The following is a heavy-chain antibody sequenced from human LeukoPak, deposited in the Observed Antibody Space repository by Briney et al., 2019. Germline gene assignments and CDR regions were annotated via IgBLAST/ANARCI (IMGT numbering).Heavy chain of an antibody. D-gene: IGHD3-9*01. CDR1: GFTFSDYY. V-gene: IGHV3-11*03. CDR3: ARFRIDILTGAPYYYGMDV. Sequence: PGGSLRLSCVASGFTFSDYYMSWIRQAPGKGLEWVSYISSSSSYTNYADSVKGRFTISRDNAKNSLYLQMNSLRAEDTAVYYCARFRIDILTGAPYYYGMDVWGQGTTVTVSS. J-gene: IGHJ6*02. CDR2: ISSSSSYT.